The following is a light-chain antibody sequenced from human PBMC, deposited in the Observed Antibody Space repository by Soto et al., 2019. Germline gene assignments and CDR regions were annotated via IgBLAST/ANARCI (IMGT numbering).Light chain of an antibody. CDR2: DAY. CDR1: QSFRGL. V-gene: IGKV3-11*01. CDR3: QQRHMWPIT. Sequence: EVVLTQSPVTLSLSPGERATLSCRASQSFRGLLAWYQQKPGQAPRLLIYDAYNRATGIPPRFSGSGSGTDFTITISSLEPEDSAVYYGQQRHMWPITFGQGTRLEI. J-gene: IGKJ5*01.